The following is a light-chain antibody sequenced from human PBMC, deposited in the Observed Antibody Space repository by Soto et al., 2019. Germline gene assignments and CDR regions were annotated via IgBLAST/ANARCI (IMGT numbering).Light chain of an antibody. V-gene: IGLV2-8*01. J-gene: IGLJ3*02. CDR2: EVT. Sequence: QSALTQPPSASGSPGQSVTISCTGTSSDVGNYNYVSWYQQHPGKAPKLMISEVTKRPSGVPDRFSGSKSGNTASLTVSGLQAEDEADYYCSSYAGSKTLFGGGTKVTVL. CDR1: SSDVGNYNY. CDR3: SSYAGSKTL.